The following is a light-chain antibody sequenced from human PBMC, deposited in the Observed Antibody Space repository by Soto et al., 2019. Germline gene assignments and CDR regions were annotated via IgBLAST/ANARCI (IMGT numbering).Light chain of an antibody. CDR2: GAS. CDR3: QQYNNWPLT. J-gene: IGKJ4*01. Sequence: EIVITQSPATLSVSPVERATLSCRASQSVSSNLAWYQQKPGQAPRLLIYGASTRATGIPARFSGSGSGTEFTLTISSLQSEDFAVYYCQQYNNWPLTFGGGTKVDI. CDR1: QSVSSN. V-gene: IGKV3-15*01.